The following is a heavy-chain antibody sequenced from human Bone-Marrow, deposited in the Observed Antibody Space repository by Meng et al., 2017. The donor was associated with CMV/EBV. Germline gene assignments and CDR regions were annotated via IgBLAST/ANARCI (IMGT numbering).Heavy chain of an antibody. V-gene: IGHV1-8*01. Sequence: ASVKVSCKASGYTFTSYDINWVRQATGQGLEWMGWMNPNSGNTGYAQKLQGRVTMTRNTSRSTAYMELSSLRSEDTAVYYCARVARRFTILYPYWGQGTLVTASS. D-gene: IGHD3-9*01. CDR3: ARVARRFTILYPY. CDR1: GYTFTSYD. J-gene: IGHJ4*02. CDR2: MNPNSGNT.